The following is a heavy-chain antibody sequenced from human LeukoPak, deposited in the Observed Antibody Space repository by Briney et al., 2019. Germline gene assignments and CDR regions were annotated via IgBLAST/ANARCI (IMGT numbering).Heavy chain of an antibody. Sequence: PSETLSPTCTVSGGSISSGGYYWSWIRQHPGKGLEWIGYIYYSGSTYYNPSLKSRVTISVDTSKNQFSLKLSSVTAADTAVYYCARVGGSGSYGIFDYWGQGTLVTVSS. CDR3: ARVGGSGSYGIFDY. CDR1: GGSISSGGYY. D-gene: IGHD3-10*01. V-gene: IGHV4-31*03. J-gene: IGHJ4*02. CDR2: IYYSGST.